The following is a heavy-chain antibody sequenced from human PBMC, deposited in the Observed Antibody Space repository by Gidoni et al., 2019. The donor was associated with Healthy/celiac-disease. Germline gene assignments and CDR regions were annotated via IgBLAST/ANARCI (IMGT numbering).Heavy chain of an antibody. CDR1: GGSFSGYY. CDR3: ARVRSSSWYHYFDY. V-gene: IGHV4-34*01. J-gene: IGHJ4*02. D-gene: IGHD6-13*01. CDR2: INHSGST. Sequence: QVQLQQWGAGLLTPSETLSLTCAVYGGSFSGYYWSWIRQPPGKGLEWIGEINHSGSTNYNPSLKSRVTISVDTSKNQFSLKLSSVTAADTAVYYCARVRSSSWYHYFDYWGQGTLVTVSS.